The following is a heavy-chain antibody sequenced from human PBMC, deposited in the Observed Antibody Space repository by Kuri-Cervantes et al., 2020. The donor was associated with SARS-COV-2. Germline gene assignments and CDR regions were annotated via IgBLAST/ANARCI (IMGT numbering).Heavy chain of an antibody. V-gene: IGHV1-69*06. J-gene: IGHJ6*03. CDR1: GGTFSSYT. CDR3: ATVTLAWELLHSYYYYMDV. CDR2: IIPIFGTA. D-gene: IGHD1-26*01. Sequence: SVKVSCKASGGTFSSYTISWVRQAPGQGLEWMGGIIPIFGTANYAQKFQGRVTITADKSTSTAYMELSSLRSEDTAVYYCATVTLAWELLHSYYYYMDVWGKGTTVTVSS.